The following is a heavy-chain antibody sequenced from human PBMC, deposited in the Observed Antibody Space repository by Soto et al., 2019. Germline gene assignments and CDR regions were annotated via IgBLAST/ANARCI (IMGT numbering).Heavy chain of an antibody. D-gene: IGHD2-2*01. Sequence: GGSLRLSCAASGFTFRSYGMHWVRQAPGKGLEWVAVIWYDGSNKYYADSVKGRFTISRDNSKNTLYLQMNSLRAEDTAVYYCARGSVPSRGVFGYWGEGTQVTVSS. V-gene: IGHV3-33*01. CDR2: IWYDGSNK. CDR1: GFTFRSYG. CDR3: ARGSVPSRGVFGY. J-gene: IGHJ4*02.